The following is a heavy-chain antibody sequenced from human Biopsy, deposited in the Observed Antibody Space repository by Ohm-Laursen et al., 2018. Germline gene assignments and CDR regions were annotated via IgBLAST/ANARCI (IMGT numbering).Heavy chain of an antibody. D-gene: IGHD2/OR15-2a*01. CDR3: ARATNSTGWPYYYFYGMDV. J-gene: IGHJ6*02. CDR2: IYYSGST. Sequence: SDTLSLTCTVSGGSISSDYWSWIRQTPGKGLEWIGYIYYSGSTNYNPSLKSRVTISVDTSKNQSSLRLNSVTAADTAMYYCARATNSTGWPYYYFYGMDVWGQGTTVTVSS. V-gene: IGHV4-59*07. CDR1: GGSISSDY.